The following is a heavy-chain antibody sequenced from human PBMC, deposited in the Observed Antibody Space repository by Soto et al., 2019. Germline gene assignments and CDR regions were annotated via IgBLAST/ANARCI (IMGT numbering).Heavy chain of an antibody. J-gene: IGHJ6*02. D-gene: IGHD2-8*01. CDR2: IYYSGST. Sequence: PSETRSLACTVSGGSISSGDYYWIWIRQPPGKGLEWIGYIYYSGSTYYNPSLKSRVTISVDTSKNQFSLKLSSVTAADTAVYYCARGYCTNGVCSPGALGGMDVWGQGTTVTVSS. V-gene: IGHV4-30-4*01. CDR3: ARGYCTNGVCSPGALGGMDV. CDR1: GGSISSGDYY.